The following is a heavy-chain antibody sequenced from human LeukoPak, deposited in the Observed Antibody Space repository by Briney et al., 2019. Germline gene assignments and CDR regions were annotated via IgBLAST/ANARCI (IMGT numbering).Heavy chain of an antibody. CDR2: ISSSGSTI. V-gene: IGHV3-48*03. D-gene: IGHD2-21*01. CDR3: ARDLAVIHFDY. Sequence: PGGTLRLSCAASGLTFSSYEVNWVRQAPGKGLEWVLYISSSGSTIYYADSVKGRFTIPRDNAKNSLYLQMNSLRAEDTAVYYCARDLAVIHFDYWGQGTLVTVSS. CDR1: GLTFSSYE. J-gene: IGHJ4*02.